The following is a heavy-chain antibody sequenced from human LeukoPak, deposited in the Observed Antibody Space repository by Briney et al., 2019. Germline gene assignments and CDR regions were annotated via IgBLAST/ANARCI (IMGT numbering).Heavy chain of an antibody. D-gene: IGHD5-12*01. CDR3: AKKISGCDYNYYYGMDV. CDR1: GFTFSSYG. Sequence: GGSLRLSCAASGFTFSSYGMSWVRQAPGKGLEWVSTIGGGGGSTYHADSVKGRFTISRDDSKNTLYLQMNSLRAEDTAVYYCAKKISGCDYNYYYGMDVWGQGTTVTVSS. CDR2: IGGGGGST. J-gene: IGHJ6*02. V-gene: IGHV3-23*01.